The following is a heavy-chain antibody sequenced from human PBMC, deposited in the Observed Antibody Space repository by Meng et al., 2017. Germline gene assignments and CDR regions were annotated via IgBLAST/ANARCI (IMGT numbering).Heavy chain of an antibody. CDR1: GFIFDDYG. CDR2: INWNGGST. CDR3: ARAILTGYYYFDY. Sequence: GESLKISCAASGFIFDDYGMSRVRQAPGKGLEWVSGINWNGGSTGYADSVKGRFTISRDNAKNSLYLQMNSLRAEDTALYYCARAILTGYYYFDYWGQGTLVTVSS. D-gene: IGHD3-9*01. V-gene: IGHV3-20*04. J-gene: IGHJ4*02.